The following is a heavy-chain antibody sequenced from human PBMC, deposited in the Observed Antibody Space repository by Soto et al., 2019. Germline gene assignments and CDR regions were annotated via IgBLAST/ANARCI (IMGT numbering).Heavy chain of an antibody. D-gene: IGHD3-22*01. CDR2: IYSGGST. CDR1: GFTVSSNY. CDR3: ARTPYYYDSSGYLDAFDI. V-gene: IGHV3-53*01. J-gene: IGHJ3*02. Sequence: PGGSLRLSCAASGFTVSSNYMSWVRQAPGKGLEWVSVIYSGGSTYYADSVKGRFTISRDNSKNTLYLQMNSLRAEDTPVYYCARTPYYYDSSGYLDAFDIWGQGTMLTVSS.